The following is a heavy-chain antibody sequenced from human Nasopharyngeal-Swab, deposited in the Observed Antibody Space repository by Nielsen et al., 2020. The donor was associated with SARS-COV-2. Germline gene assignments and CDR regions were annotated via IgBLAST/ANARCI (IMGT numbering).Heavy chain of an antibody. CDR2: ISSSSSYI. Sequence: GESLKISCAASGFTFSSYSMNWVRQAPGKGPEWASSISSSSSYIYYADSVKGRFTISRDNAKNSLYLQMNSLRAEDTAVYYCARGIVLWFGELFSPFDYWGQGTLVTVSS. D-gene: IGHD3-10*01. CDR3: ARGIVLWFGELFSPFDY. V-gene: IGHV3-21*01. CDR1: GFTFSSYS. J-gene: IGHJ4*02.